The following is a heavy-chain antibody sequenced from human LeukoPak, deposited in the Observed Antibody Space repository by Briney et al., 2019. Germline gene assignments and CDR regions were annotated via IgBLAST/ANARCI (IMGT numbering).Heavy chain of an antibody. CDR1: GGSISGYY. CDR2: IYTSGIT. D-gene: IGHD6-19*01. J-gene: IGHJ2*01. V-gene: IGHV4-4*09. CDR3: ARRSGTGSLWYFNI. Sequence: PSETLSLTCTVSGGSISGYYWSWIRQTPGKGLECIGYIYTSGITSYNPSLKSRVTISVDTSKSQFSLTLRSVTAADTAVYYCARRSGTGSLWYFNIWGRGTLVTVSS.